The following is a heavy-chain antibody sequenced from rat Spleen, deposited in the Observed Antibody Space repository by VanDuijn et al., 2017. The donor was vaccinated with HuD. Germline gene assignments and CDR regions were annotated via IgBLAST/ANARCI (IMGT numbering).Heavy chain of an antibody. V-gene: IGHV5-17*01. CDR2: ITNTGGST. J-gene: IGHJ2*01. CDR3: ARGGGIDH. Sequence: EVQLVESGGGLVQPGNSLKLSCAASGFTFSDYFMAWVRQAPKKGLEWVASITNTGGSTYYPDSVKGRFTISRDNAKSTLYLQMDSLRSEDTATYYCARGGGIDHWGQGVMVTVSA. CDR1: GFTFSDYF. D-gene: IGHD1-11*01.